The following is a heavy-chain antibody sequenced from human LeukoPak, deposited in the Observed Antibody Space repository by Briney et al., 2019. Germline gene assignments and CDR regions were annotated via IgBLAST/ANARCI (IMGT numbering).Heavy chain of an antibody. CDR1: GFTFSTYT. D-gene: IGHD3-10*01. J-gene: IGHJ5*02. V-gene: IGHV3-23*01. Sequence: GGSLRLSCAASGFTFSTYTMYWVRHPPGKRLECVSIIGSSGGGIHYADSVKGRFTISRDNSKNTVDLQMSSLRVEDTAVYYYARDSNNYYDSGSYINWCDPWGQGTLVTVSS. CDR2: IGSSGGGI. CDR3: ARDSNNYYDSGSYINWCDP.